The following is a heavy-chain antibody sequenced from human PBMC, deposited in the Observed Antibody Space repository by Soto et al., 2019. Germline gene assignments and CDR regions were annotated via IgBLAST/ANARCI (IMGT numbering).Heavy chain of an antibody. CDR3: AREGVVSSGYDAFDI. CDR2: ISAYNGNT. V-gene: IGHV1-18*01. D-gene: IGHD1-26*01. Sequence: ASVKVSCKASGYTFTGDGIGWVRQAPGQGLEWMGWISAYNGNTNYAQKLQGRVTMTTDTSTSTAYMELRSLRSDDTAVYYCAREGVVSSGYDAFDIWGQGTMVTVSS. CDR1: GYTFTGDG. J-gene: IGHJ3*02.